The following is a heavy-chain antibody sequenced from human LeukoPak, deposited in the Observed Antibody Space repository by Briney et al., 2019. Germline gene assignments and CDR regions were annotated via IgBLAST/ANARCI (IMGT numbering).Heavy chain of an antibody. CDR1: GGSFRGYY. D-gene: IGHD5-18*01. V-gene: IGHV4-34*01. J-gene: IGHJ3*02. Sequence: SETLSLTCAVYGGSFRGYYWSWIRQPPGKGLEWIGEINHSGSTNYNTSLKSRVAISVDTSKNQFSLKLSSVPAADTAVYYCARVFVDTAMDYYRDAFDIWGQGTMVTVSS. CDR3: ARVFVDTAMDYYRDAFDI. CDR2: INHSGST.